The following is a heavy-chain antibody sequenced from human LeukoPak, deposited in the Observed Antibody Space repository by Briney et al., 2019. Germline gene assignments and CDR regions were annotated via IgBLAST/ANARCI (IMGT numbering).Heavy chain of an antibody. CDR2: ISGSGGST. CDR1: GFTFSYNG. V-gene: IGHV3-23*01. Sequence: GGTLRLSCAASGFTFSYNGMSWVRQAPGKGLEWVSAISGSGGSTYYADSVKGRFTISRDNSKNTLYLQMNSLKTEDTAVYYCTTYVGAYSNWGDYYYYYMDVWGKGTTVTVSS. CDR3: TTYVGAYSNWGDYYYYYMDV. J-gene: IGHJ6*03. D-gene: IGHD4-11*01.